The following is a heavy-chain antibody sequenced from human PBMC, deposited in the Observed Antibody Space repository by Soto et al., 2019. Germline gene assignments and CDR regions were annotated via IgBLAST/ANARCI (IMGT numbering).Heavy chain of an antibody. V-gene: IGHV4-4*02. Sequence: SETLSLTCAVSGVSISSRNWWSWVRQSPGKGLEWIGEIYHSGMTTYNPSLKSRVTISVDTSKNQFSLKLSSVTAADTAVYYCARAESMDVWGQGTTVTVSS. CDR2: IYHSGMT. CDR1: GVSISSRNW. CDR3: ARAESMDV. J-gene: IGHJ6*02.